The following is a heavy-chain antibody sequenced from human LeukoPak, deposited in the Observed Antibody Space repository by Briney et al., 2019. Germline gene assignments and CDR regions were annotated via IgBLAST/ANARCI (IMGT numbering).Heavy chain of an antibody. CDR1: GGSISSGSYY. Sequence: SETLSLTRTVSGGSISSGSYYWSWIRQPAGKGLEWIGRIYTSGSTNYNPSLMSRVTISVDTSKNQFSLKLSSVTAADTAVYYCARDFHDWFDPWGQGTLVTVSS. J-gene: IGHJ5*02. CDR3: ARDFHDWFDP. V-gene: IGHV4-61*02. CDR2: IYTSGST.